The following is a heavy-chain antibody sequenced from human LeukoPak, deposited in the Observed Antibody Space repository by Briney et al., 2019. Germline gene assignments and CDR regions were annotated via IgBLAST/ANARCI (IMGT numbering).Heavy chain of an antibody. V-gene: IGHV3-33*06. CDR3: AEERARFDAFDI. J-gene: IGHJ3*02. Sequence: GGSLRLSCVASGFTFRNYGMQWVRQAPGKALKGGAVVWSDGINKYYADSVKGLFTTSRDNFKNTLFLQMNDLRAEDTAGYYCAEERARFDAFDIWGQGTVVSVSS. CDR1: GFTFRNYG. CDR2: VWSDGINK.